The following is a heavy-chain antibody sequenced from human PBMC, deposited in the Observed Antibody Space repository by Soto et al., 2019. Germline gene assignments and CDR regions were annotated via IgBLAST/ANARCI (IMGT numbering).Heavy chain of an antibody. V-gene: IGHV3-48*01. D-gene: IGHD3-10*01. CDR3: ARGREFRGVESYYYYMDV. Sequence: GGSLRLSCAASGFTFSSYSMNWVRQAPGKGLEWVSYISSSSTIYYADSVKGRFTISRDNAKNSLYLQMNSLRAEDTAVYYCARGREFRGVESYYYYMDVWGKGTTVTVSS. J-gene: IGHJ6*03. CDR1: GFTFSSYS. CDR2: ISSSSTI.